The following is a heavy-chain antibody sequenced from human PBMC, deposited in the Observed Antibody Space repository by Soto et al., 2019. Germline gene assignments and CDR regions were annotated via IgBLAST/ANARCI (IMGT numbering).Heavy chain of an antibody. CDR2: IYPGGSDT. CDR3: ARLVVPAAHLYYYYGMDV. Sequence: GESLKISCKGSGYSFTSYWIGWVRQMPGKGLEWMGIIYPGGSDTRYSPSFQGQVTISADKSISTAYLQWSSLKASDTAMYYCARLVVPAAHLYYYYGMDVWGQGTTVTVSS. D-gene: IGHD2-2*01. CDR1: GYSFTSYW. J-gene: IGHJ6*02. V-gene: IGHV5-51*01.